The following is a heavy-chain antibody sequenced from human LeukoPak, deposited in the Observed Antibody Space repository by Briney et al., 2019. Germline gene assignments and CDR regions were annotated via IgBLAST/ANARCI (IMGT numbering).Heavy chain of an antibody. CDR2: ISGHGGNT. J-gene: IGHJ3*02. V-gene: IGHV3-43*02. Sequence: PVGSLRLSCAASGFTFDDYAMHWVRQAPGKGLEWVSLISGHGGNTYYADSVKGRFTISRDNSRNSLYLQMNSLRTEDTALYYCAKDHRLIVVAYAFDIWGQGTMVTVSS. CDR1: GFTFDDYA. CDR3: AKDHRLIVVAYAFDI. D-gene: IGHD3-22*01.